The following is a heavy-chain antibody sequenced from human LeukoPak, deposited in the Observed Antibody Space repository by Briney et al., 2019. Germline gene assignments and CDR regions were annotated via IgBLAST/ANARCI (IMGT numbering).Heavy chain of an antibody. V-gene: IGHV3-23*01. Sequence: AGGSLRLSCAVSGFNVSSHHMNWVRQAPGKGLEWVSVIYSGGFSGGGPHYADSVKGRFTISRDNSKNTLYLQMDSLRAEDTAVYYCAKDSVAGIYYYYGMDVWGQGTTVTVSS. CDR1: GFNVSSHH. CDR3: AKDSVAGIYYYYGMDV. J-gene: IGHJ6*02. CDR2: IYSGGFSGGGP. D-gene: IGHD6-19*01.